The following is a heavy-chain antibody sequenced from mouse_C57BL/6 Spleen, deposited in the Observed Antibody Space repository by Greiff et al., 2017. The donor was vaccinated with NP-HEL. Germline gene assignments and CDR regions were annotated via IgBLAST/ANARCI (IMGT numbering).Heavy chain of an antibody. V-gene: IGHV5-4*03. CDR2: ISDGGSYT. J-gene: IGHJ1*03. Sequence: EVMLVESGGGLVKPGGSLKLSCAASGFTFSSYAMSWVRQTPEKRLEWVATISDGGSYTYYPDNVKGRFTISRDNAKNNLYLQMSHLKSEDTAMYYCARRGTVYWYFDVWGTGTTVTVSS. CDR3: ARRGTVYWYFDV. D-gene: IGHD4-1*01. CDR1: GFTFSSYA.